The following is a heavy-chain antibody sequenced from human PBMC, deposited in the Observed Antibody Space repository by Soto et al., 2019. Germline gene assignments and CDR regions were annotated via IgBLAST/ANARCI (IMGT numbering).Heavy chain of an antibody. CDR1: AGDVSRDIAA. J-gene: IGHJ3*02. V-gene: IGHV6-1*01. CDR2: TWYRCKWYI. Sequence: QTLSRACATSAGDVSRDIAAGNLIRQSPSIGLEWLGRTWYRCKWYIDYGVSVNSRIAISPDKSDNQFSLELNSVTHEDTAVSYCASEPELWHINAAFDIWGHGTRVTVSS. CDR3: ASEPELWHINAAFDI. D-gene: IGHD5-18*01.